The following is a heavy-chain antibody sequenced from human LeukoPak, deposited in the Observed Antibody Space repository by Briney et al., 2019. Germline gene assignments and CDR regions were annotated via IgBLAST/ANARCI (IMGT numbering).Heavy chain of an antibody. J-gene: IGHJ4*02. Sequence: GGSLRLSCAASGFTFSSYSMNWVRQAPGKGLEWVSSISSSSSYIYYADSVKGRFTISRENAKNSLYLQTNSLRAGDTAVYYCARADGDNGFDYWGQGTLVTVSS. CDR2: ISSSSSYI. D-gene: IGHD4-17*01. V-gene: IGHV3-21*01. CDR3: ARADGDNGFDY. CDR1: GFTFSSYS.